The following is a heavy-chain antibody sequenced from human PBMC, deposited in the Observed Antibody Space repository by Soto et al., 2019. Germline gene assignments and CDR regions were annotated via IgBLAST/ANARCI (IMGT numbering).Heavy chain of an antibody. D-gene: IGHD6-6*01. CDR2: ISYDGSNK. J-gene: IGHJ6*02. CDR1: GFTFSSYA. Sequence: PGGSLRLSCAATGFTFSSYAMHWVRQAPGKGLEWVAVISYDGSNKYYADSVKGRFTISRDNSKNSLYLQMNSLRDEDTAVYYCARTEYSSSSYGMDVWGQGTTVTVSS. CDR3: ARTEYSSSSYGMDV. V-gene: IGHV3-30-3*01.